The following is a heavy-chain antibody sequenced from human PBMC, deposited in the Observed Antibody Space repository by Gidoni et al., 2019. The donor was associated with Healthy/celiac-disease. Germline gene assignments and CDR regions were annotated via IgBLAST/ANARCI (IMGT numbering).Heavy chain of an antibody. J-gene: IGHJ4*02. CDR2: SSWNSGSI. D-gene: IGHD7-27*01. CDR3: AKDRAGDLYYFDY. V-gene: IGHV3-9*01. Sequence: EVQLVESGGGLVQPGRSLRLSCAASGSTFDDYAMHWVRQAPGKGLEWVSGSSWNSGSIGYADSVKGRFTISRDNAKNSLYLQMNSLRAEDTALYYCAKDRAGDLYYFDYWGQGTLVTVSS. CDR1: GSTFDDYA.